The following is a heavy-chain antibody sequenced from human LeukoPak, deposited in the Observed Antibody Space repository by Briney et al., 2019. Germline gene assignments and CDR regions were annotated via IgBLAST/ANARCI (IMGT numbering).Heavy chain of an antibody. J-gene: IGHJ4*02. Sequence: ASVRASWKASGYGFASCGISWVRQANEQGLEWMGWISAYNGNTNYAQKLQGRVTMTTDTSTSTAYMELRSLRSDDTAVYYCARDCSSTSCYVVGSFDYWGQGTLVTVSS. CDR1: GYGFASCG. CDR3: ARDCSSTSCYVVGSFDY. V-gene: IGHV1-18*01. CDR2: ISAYNGNT. D-gene: IGHD2-2*01.